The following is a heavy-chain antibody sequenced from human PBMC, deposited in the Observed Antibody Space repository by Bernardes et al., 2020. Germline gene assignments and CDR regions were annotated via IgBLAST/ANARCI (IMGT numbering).Heavy chain of an antibody. J-gene: IGHJ6*03. CDR1: GFTFSTYS. CDR3: ARAGYSYGFDYYYMDV. D-gene: IGHD5-18*01. CDR2: ISTSSSYI. V-gene: IGHV3-21*01. Sequence: GGSLRLSCAASGFTFSTYSMNWVRQAPGKGLEWVSSISTSSSYIYYADSVKGRFTISRDNAKNSLYLQMNSLRAEDTAVYYCARAGYSYGFDYYYMDVWGKGTTVTVSS.